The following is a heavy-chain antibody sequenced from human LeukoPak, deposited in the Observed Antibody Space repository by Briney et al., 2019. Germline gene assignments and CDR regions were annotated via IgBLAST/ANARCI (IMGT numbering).Heavy chain of an antibody. D-gene: IGHD3-10*01. J-gene: IGHJ4*02. CDR3: ARIYYFGDNNWRYFDN. V-gene: IGHV3-7*01. Sequence: PGGSLRLSCAASGFTFNSYWMSWVRQAPGKGLEWVGNIDPDGSEKQYGDSVKGRFTTSRDNAKNSLYLQMNSLRAEDTAIYYCARIYYFGDNNWRYFDNWGQGTLVTVSS. CDR1: GFTFNSYW. CDR2: IDPDGSEK.